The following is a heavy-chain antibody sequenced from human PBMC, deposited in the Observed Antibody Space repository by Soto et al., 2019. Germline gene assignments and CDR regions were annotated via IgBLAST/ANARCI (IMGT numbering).Heavy chain of an antibody. D-gene: IGHD2-15*01. Sequence: QVQLVQSGAEVKKPGSSVRVSCKASGGNFDSYANNWVRQAPGQGLEWVGGIIPILGAPNYAQQFQDRVLITADKSTNTVNMELSYLESEDTAVYFCVRERTIVVMALLSLDYWGQGTLVTVSS. CDR1: GGNFDSYA. J-gene: IGHJ4*02. CDR3: VRERTIVVMALLSLDY. V-gene: IGHV1-69*06. CDR2: IIPILGAP.